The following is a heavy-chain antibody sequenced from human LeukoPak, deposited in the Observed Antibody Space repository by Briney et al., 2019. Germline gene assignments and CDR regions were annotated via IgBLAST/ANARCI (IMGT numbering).Heavy chain of an antibody. CDR2: VYTGGST. J-gene: IGHJ4*02. CDR1: GFTVSSNY. Sequence: GGSLRLSCAASGFTVSSNYMTWVRQAPGKGLEWVSVVYTGGSTYSADSVKGRFTISRGNSKNTLYLQMNSLRAEDTAVYYCARGLAAAGLYFDYWGQGTLVTVSS. V-gene: IGHV3-53*01. D-gene: IGHD6-13*01. CDR3: ARGLAAAGLYFDY.